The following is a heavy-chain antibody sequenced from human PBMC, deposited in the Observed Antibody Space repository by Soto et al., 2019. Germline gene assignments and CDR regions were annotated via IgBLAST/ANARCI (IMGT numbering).Heavy chain of an antibody. V-gene: IGHV1-69*02. CDR1: GGTFSSYT. D-gene: IGHD3-9*01. J-gene: IGHJ4*02. CDR2: IIPILGIA. Sequence: ASVKVSCKASGGTFSSYTISWVRQAPGQGLEWMGRIIPILGIANYAQKFQGRVTITADKSTSTAYMELRSLRSDDTAVYYCARAAYEILTGYYRRWGQGTLVTVSS. CDR3: ARAAYEILTGYYRR.